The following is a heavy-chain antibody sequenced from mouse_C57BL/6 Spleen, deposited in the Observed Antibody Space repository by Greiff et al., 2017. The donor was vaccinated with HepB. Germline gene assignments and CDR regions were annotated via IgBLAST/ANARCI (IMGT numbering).Heavy chain of an antibody. CDR1: GYTFTSYW. CDR3: ARGEIFLQLRRPIY. Sequence: QVQLQQPGAELVKPGASVKLSCKASGYTFTSYWMQWVKQRPGQGLEWIGEIDPSDSYTNYNQKFKGKATLTVDTSSSTAYMQLSSLTSEDSAVYDCARGEIFLQLRRPIYWGQGTTLTVSS. D-gene: IGHD3-2*02. V-gene: IGHV1-50*01. J-gene: IGHJ2*01. CDR2: IDPSDSYT.